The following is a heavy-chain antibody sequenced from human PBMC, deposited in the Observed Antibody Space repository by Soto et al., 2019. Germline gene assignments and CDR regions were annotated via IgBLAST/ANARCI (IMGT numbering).Heavy chain of an antibody. Sequence: QVQLQQWGAGLLKPSETLSLTCAVYGGSFSGYYWCWIRQPPGKGLEWIGEINHSGSTNYNPSLKSRVTISVDTSKNQFSLKLCSVTAADTAVYYCARVTGRYYYGMDVWGQGTMVTVSS. V-gene: IGHV4-34*01. J-gene: IGHJ6*02. CDR3: ARVTGRYYYGMDV. CDR2: INHSGST. CDR1: GGSFSGYY.